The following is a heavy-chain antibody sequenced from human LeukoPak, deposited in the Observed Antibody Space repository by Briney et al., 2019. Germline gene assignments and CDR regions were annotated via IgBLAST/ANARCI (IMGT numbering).Heavy chain of an antibody. Sequence: SETLSLTCTISGGSISTDASYWAWIRQPPGKGLEWIGSIYYSGSTYYSSSLKSRVTLSVDTSKNQFSLKMSSVTAADTAVFYCARLFSRGWEYHFGLDVWGQGTTVTVS. V-gene: IGHV4-39*01. CDR1: GGSISTDASY. J-gene: IGHJ6*02. D-gene: IGHD6-19*01. CDR2: IYYSGST. CDR3: ARLFSRGWEYHFGLDV.